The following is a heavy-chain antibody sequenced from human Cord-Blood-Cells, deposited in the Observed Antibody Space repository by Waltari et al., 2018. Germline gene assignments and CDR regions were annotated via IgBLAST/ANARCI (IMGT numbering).Heavy chain of an antibody. J-gene: IGHJ4*02. V-gene: IGHV3-23*01. Sequence: EVQLLESGGGLVQPGGSLRLSCAASGFTFSSYAMSWVRQAPGKGLGWVSAISGSGGSTYYADAVKGRFTISRDNSKNTLYLQMNSLRAEDTAVYYCAKTGHYYDSSGYSGYWGQGTLVTVSS. CDR2: ISGSGGST. CDR3: AKTGHYYDSSGYSGY. CDR1: GFTFSSYA. D-gene: IGHD3-22*01.